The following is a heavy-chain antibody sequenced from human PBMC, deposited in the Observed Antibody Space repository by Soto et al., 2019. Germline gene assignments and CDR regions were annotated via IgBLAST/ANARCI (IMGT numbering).Heavy chain of an antibody. CDR2: FDPQDGEA. V-gene: IGHV1-24*01. D-gene: IGHD3-10*01. CDR3: TTDDGSGSFYNANFDN. J-gene: IGHJ4*02. Sequence: ASVKVSCKVSGHTLTELSIYWVRQAPGKGLEWKGGFDPQDGEAIYAQRFQGRVIMTEDTVTDRAYLELSSLRSEDTAVYYCTTDDGSGSFYNANFDNWGQGTLVTVSS. CDR1: GHTLTELS.